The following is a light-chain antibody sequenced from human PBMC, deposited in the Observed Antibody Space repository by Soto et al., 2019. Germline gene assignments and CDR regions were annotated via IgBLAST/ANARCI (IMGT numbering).Light chain of an antibody. V-gene: IGKV1-27*01. CDR2: AAS. J-gene: IGKJ1*01. Sequence: DIQMTQSPSSLSASVGDRVTITCRASQGISNFLAWHQQKPGKVPKLLIYAASTLQSGVPSRFSGSGSGTDFTLTITSLQPEDVAIYYCQKYNSGPWTFGQGTKVEIK. CDR1: QGISNF. CDR3: QKYNSGPWT.